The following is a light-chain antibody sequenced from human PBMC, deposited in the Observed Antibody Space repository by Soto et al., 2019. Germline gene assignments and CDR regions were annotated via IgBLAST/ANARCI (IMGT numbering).Light chain of an antibody. CDR1: SSDIGSYNH. V-gene: IGLV2-14*01. Sequence: QSVLCQPASVSGSPGQSIAISCTGTSSDIGSYNHVSWYPQHPGKAPKLMIYDVSNRPSGVSDRFSGSKSGNTASLTISGLQAEDEADYYCKSFTTSTTYVFGTRTKVTVL. J-gene: IGLJ1*01. CDR3: KSFTTSTTYV. CDR2: DVS.